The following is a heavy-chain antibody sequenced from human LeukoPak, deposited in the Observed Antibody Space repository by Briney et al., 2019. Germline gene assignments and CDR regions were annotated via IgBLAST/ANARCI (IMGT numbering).Heavy chain of an antibody. CDR2: IIPIFGTA. J-gene: IGHJ6*03. V-gene: IGHV1-69*13. CDR3: ARDLDGTAMGAYYMDV. Sequence: ASVKVSCKASGGTFSSYAISWVRQAPGQGLEWMGGIIPIFGTANYAQKFQGRVTITADESTSTAYMELSSLRSEDTAVYYCARDLDGTAMGAYYMDVWGKGTTVTVSS. D-gene: IGHD5-18*01. CDR1: GGTFSSYA.